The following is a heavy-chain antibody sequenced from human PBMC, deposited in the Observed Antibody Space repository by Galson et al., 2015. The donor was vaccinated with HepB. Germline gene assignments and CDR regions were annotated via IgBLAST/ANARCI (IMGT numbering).Heavy chain of an antibody. V-gene: IGHV3-21*01. CDR1: GFTFSSYS. J-gene: IGHJ5*02. CDR2: ISSSSSYI. Sequence: SLRLSCAASGFTFSSYSMNWVRQAPGKGLEWVSSISSSSSYIYYADSVKGRFTISRDNAKNSLYLQMNSLRAEDTAVYYCARDRALGSNWFDPWGQGTLVTVSS. D-gene: IGHD7-27*01. CDR3: ARDRALGSNWFDP.